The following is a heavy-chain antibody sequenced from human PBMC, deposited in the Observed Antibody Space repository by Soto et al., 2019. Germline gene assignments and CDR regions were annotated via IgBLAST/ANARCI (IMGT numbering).Heavy chain of an antibody. J-gene: IGHJ4*02. CDR2: IQGSDLNT. V-gene: IGHV3-23*01. CDR1: GLTFTSLH. Sequence: EVQLLESGGGLVQPGGSLRLSCAVSGLTFTSLHLSWVRQPPGKGLEWVSAIQGSDLNTYYADSVRGRFTISRDISKNTLFLQMNSLSAEDTAVYFGVTHSWNYWGQGTRVTVSS. CDR3: VTHSWNY. D-gene: IGHD1-1*01.